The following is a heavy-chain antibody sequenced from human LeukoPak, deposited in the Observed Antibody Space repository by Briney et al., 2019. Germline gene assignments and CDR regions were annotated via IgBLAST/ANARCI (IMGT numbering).Heavy chain of an antibody. CDR1: GYTFTGYY. Sequence: GASVKVSCKASGYTFTGYYMNWVRQAPGQGLEWMGWINPNSGGTNYAQKFQGRVTMTRDTSISTAYMELSRLRSDGTAVYYCAGGDGYNQPVDYWGQGTLVTVSS. J-gene: IGHJ4*02. CDR3: AGGDGYNQPVDY. V-gene: IGHV1-2*02. CDR2: INPNSGGT. D-gene: IGHD5-24*01.